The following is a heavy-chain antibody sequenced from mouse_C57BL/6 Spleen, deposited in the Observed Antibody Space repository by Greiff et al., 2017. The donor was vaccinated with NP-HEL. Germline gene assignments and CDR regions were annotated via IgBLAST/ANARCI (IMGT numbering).Heavy chain of an antibody. CDR3: ARAGRGYFDY. J-gene: IGHJ2*01. Sequence: EVKLMESGGGLVKPGGSLKLSCAASGFTFSSYAMSWVRQTPEKRLEWVATISDGGSYTYYPDNVKGRFTISRDNAKNNLYLQMSHLKSEDTAMYYCARAGRGYFDYWGQGTTLTVSS. CDR2: ISDGGSYT. CDR1: GFTFSSYA. V-gene: IGHV5-4*03.